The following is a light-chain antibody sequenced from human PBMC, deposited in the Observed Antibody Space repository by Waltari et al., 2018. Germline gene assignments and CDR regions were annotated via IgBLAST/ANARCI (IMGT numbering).Light chain of an antibody. J-gene: IGLJ2*01. CDR3: SSYAGSSKGV. CDR2: AVS. Sequence: QSALTQPASVSGSPGQSITISCTGTRSDVGNYKRVSWYQQHPGKAPKLMIYAVSKRPSGVSDRFSCSKSGDMASLTISGLQPEDEAEYFCSSYAGSSKGVFGGGTKVTVL. CDR1: RSDVGNYKR. V-gene: IGLV2-23*02.